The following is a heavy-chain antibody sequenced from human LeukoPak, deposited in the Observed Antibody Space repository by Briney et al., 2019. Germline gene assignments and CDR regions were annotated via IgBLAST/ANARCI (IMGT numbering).Heavy chain of an antibody. CDR1: GYTFTSYD. Sequence: ASVKVSCKASGYTFTSYDINWVRQATGQGLEWMGWMNPNSGNTGYAQKFQGRVTMTRNTSISTAYMELSSLRSEDTVVYYCARVATTGADYYYYGMDVWGQGTTVTVSS. J-gene: IGHJ6*02. D-gene: IGHD5-12*01. CDR2: MNPNSGNT. V-gene: IGHV1-8*01. CDR3: ARVATTGADYYYYGMDV.